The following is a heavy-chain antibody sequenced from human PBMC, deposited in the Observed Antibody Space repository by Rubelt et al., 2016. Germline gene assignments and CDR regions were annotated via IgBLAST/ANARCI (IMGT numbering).Heavy chain of an antibody. CDR1: GGSFSGYY. Sequence: QVQLQQWGAGLLKPSETLSLTCAVYGGSFSGYYWSWIRQPPGKGLEWIGEINHSGSTNYNPSLKSRGNLSVDTYKNQCSLKRSSGTAADTAVYYCARGRMVFHYYYYGMDVWGQGTTVTVSS. CDR3: ARGRMVFHYYYYGMDV. D-gene: IGHD1-14*01. V-gene: IGHV4-34*01. J-gene: IGHJ6*02. CDR2: INHSGST.